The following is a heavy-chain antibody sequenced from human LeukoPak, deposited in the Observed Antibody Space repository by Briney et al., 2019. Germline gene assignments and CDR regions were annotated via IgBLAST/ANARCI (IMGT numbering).Heavy chain of an antibody. V-gene: IGHV4-34*01. CDR3: ARYGMAAEGIWWFDP. Sequence: PSETLSLTCAVYGGSLNGYYWSWIRQPPGKRLEWIGEIDHSGSTQYNPSLKSRVTISLDTSKKQVSLKLTSLTAADTAFYYCARYGMAAEGIWWFDPWGQGTLVTVSS. CDR1: GGSLNGYY. J-gene: IGHJ5*02. CDR2: IDHSGST. D-gene: IGHD6-13*01.